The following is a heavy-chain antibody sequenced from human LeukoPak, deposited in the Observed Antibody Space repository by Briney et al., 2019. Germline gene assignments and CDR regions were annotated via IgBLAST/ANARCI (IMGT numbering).Heavy chain of an antibody. J-gene: IGHJ6*04. Sequence: HSGGSLRLSCAASGFTFSSFGMHWVRQAPGKGLEWVAFIWYDGSKKDYADSVKGRFTISRDNSENTLYLQMNSLRAEDTAVYYCAKGEYYGSGGVDVWGKGTTVTISS. CDR1: GFTFSSFG. CDR3: AKGEYYGSGGVDV. D-gene: IGHD3-10*01. V-gene: IGHV3-30*02. CDR2: IWYDGSKK.